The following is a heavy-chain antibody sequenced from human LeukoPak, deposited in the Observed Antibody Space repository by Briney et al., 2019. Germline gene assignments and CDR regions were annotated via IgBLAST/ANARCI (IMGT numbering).Heavy chain of an antibody. CDR2: ISAYNGNT. J-gene: IGHJ3*02. V-gene: IGHV1-18*01. CDR3: ARERLRSGWFTVDGFDI. CDR1: GYTFTSYG. Sequence: ASVKVSCKASGYTFTSYGISWVRQAPGQGLEWMGWISAYNGNTRYAQNLQGRVTLTTDTSTSTAYMELSSLRSEDTAVYYCARERLRSGWFTVDGFDIWGQGTMVTVSS. D-gene: IGHD6-19*01.